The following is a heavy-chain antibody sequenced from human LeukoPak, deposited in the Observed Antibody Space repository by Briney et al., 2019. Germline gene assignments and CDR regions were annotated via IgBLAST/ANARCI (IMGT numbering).Heavy chain of an antibody. CDR1: GFTFSSYA. D-gene: IGHD6-19*01. V-gene: IGHV3-23*01. J-gene: IGHJ4*02. CDR2: ISGNGYSP. CDR3: ARDTRSGRYDRLLGY. Sequence: GGSLRLSCAASGFTFSSYAMSWVRQAPGKELEWVSTISGNGYSPYYADPVKGRFTISRDNSENTLYLQMNSLRAEDAAIYYCARDTRSGRYDRLLGYWGQGTLVTVSS.